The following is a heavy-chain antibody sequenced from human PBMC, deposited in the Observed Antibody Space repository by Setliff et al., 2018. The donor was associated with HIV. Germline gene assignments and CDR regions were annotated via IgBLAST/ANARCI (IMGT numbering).Heavy chain of an antibody. CDR3: ARQYADPESGILDAFDI. CDR1: GYPISSGYY. D-gene: IGHD1-26*01. Sequence: PSETLSLTCAVSGYPISSGYYWGWIRQPPGKGLEWIGSIYHSGSTSYNPSLKSRVTISLDTSKNQFSLRLSSVTAADTAVYYCARQYADPESGILDAFDIWGQGTMVTVSS. CDR2: IYHSGST. V-gene: IGHV4-38-2*01. J-gene: IGHJ3*02.